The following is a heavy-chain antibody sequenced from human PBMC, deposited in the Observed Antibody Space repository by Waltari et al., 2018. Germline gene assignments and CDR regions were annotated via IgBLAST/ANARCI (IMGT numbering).Heavy chain of an antibody. V-gene: IGHV4-39*01. CDR3: ARHWKKSGYRFDP. J-gene: IGHJ5*02. CDR1: GGSISRSSYY. D-gene: IGHD5-12*01. CDR2: IYYSGST. Sequence: QLQLQESGPGLVKPSETLSLTCTVSGGSISRSSYYWGWIRQSPGKGLEWIGSIYYSGSTDDNPTLESRVTISGHTSKNQFSLKLSSVTAADTAVYYCARHWKKSGYRFDPWGQGTLVTVSS.